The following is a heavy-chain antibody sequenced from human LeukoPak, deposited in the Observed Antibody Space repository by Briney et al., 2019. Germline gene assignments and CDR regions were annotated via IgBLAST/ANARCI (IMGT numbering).Heavy chain of an antibody. Sequence: GGSLRLSCAASGFTFSSYSMSWVRQAPGKGLEWVSSISSSSSYIYYADSVKGRFTISRDNAKNSLYLQMNSLRAEDPAVYYCARDPYYYDSSGYYSNFDYWGQGTLVTVSS. J-gene: IGHJ4*02. CDR2: ISSSSSYI. CDR1: GFTFSSYS. CDR3: ARDPYYYDSSGYYSNFDY. D-gene: IGHD3-22*01. V-gene: IGHV3-21*01.